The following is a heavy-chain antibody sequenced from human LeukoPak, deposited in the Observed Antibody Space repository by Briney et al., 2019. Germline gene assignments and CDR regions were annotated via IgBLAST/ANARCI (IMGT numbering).Heavy chain of an antibody. J-gene: IGHJ4*02. D-gene: IGHD3-10*01. V-gene: IGHV3-30-3*01. CDR1: GFTFSSYA. CDR3: AGGFVDY. Sequence: PGRSLRLSCAASGFTFSSYAMHWVRQAPGKGLEWVAVISYDGSNKYYADSVKGRFTISRDNSKNTLYLQMNSLRAEGTAVYYCAGGFVDYWGQGTLVTVSS. CDR2: ISYDGSNK.